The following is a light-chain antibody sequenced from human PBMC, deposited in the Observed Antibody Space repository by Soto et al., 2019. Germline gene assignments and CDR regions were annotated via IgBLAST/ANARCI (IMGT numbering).Light chain of an antibody. Sequence: DIQMTQSPSTLSGSVGDRVTITCRASQTISSWLAWYQQKPGKAPKFLIYDASSLESGVPSRFSGSGSGTEFTLTISSLQPDDFATYYCQQYNSYSAWTFGQGTKVDIK. V-gene: IGKV1-5*01. CDR2: DAS. CDR1: QTISSW. J-gene: IGKJ1*01. CDR3: QQYNSYSAWT.